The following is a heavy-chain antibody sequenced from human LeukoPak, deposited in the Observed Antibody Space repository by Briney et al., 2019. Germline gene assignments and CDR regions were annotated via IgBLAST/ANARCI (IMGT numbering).Heavy chain of an antibody. Sequence: GGSLRLSCAASGFTFSSYSMNWVRQAPGKGLEWVSYISSSSSTIYYADSVKGRFTISRDNAKNSLYLQMNSLRAEDTAVYYCARADTIFGVYYYYYMDVWGKGTTVTVSS. D-gene: IGHD3-3*01. V-gene: IGHV3-48*01. CDR2: ISSSSSTI. CDR3: ARADTIFGVYYYYYMDV. J-gene: IGHJ6*03. CDR1: GFTFSSYS.